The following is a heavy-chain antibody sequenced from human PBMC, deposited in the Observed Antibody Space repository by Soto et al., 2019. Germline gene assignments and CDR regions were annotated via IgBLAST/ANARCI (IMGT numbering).Heavy chain of an antibody. CDR3: VYSGPVLRFDY. D-gene: IGHD1-26*01. CDR1: GFTFSDYY. CDR2: ISSSSSYT. J-gene: IGHJ4*02. Sequence: GGSLRLSCAASGFTFSDYYMSWIRQAPGKGLEWVSYISSSSSYTNYADSVKGRFTISRDNAKNSLYLQMNSLRAEDTAVYYCVYSGPVLRFDYWGQGTLVTVSS. V-gene: IGHV3-11*03.